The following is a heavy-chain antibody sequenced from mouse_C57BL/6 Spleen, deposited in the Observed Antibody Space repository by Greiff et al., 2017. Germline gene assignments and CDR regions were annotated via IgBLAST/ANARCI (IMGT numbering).Heavy chain of an antibody. CDR1: GFSLTSYG. CDR3: ARSIPLYDTDAMDY. CDR2: IWSGGST. J-gene: IGHJ4*01. V-gene: IGHV2-2*01. D-gene: IGHD2-3*01. Sequence: VKLMESGPGLVQPSQSLSITCTVSGFSLTSYGVHWVRQSPGKGLEWLGVIWSGGSTDYNAAFISRLSIRKDNSKSQVFFKMNSLQADDTAIYYCARSIPLYDTDAMDYWGQGTSVTVSS.